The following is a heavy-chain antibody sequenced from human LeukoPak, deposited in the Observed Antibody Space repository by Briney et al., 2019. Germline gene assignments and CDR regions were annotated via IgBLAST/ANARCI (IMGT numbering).Heavy chain of an antibody. CDR3: ARVYYGSGSLHYYYYYMDV. J-gene: IGHJ6*03. Sequence: GGSLRLSCAASGFTFSSYSMNWVRQAPGKGLEWVSFISSSSSYIYYADSMKGRFTISRDNSKNTLYLQMNSLRAEDTAVYYCARVYYGSGSLHYYYYYMDVWGKGTTVTISS. CDR1: GFTFSSYS. CDR2: ISSSSSYI. V-gene: IGHV3-21*04. D-gene: IGHD3-10*01.